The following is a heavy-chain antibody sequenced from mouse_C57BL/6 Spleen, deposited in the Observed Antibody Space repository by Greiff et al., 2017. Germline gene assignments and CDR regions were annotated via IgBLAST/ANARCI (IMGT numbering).Heavy chain of an antibody. D-gene: IGHD1-1*01. CDR2: INPYNGGT. CDR1: GYTFTDYY. J-gene: IGHJ2*01. CDR3: ASDYTTVVAFDY. Sequence: VQLQQSGPVLVKPGASVKMSCKASGYTFTDYYMNWVKQSHGKSLEWIGVINPYNGGTSYNQKFKGKATLTVDKSSSTAYMELNSLTSEDSAVYYCASDYTTVVAFDYWGQGTTLTVSS. V-gene: IGHV1-19*01.